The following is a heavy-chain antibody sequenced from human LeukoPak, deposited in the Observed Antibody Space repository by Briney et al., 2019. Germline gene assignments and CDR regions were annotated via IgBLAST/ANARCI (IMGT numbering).Heavy chain of an antibody. CDR2: INYNGAIT. J-gene: IGHJ4*02. Sequence: RAGGSLRLSCATSGFTFVDYGLSWVRRAPGKGLEWLCAINYNGAITDYADSVKGRFTISGDNAKNSLYLRMDSLRAEDTALYYCARDRLGPSFSVSHFDLWGQGTLVTVSS. D-gene: IGHD3-3*02. CDR3: ARDRLGPSFSVSHFDL. CDR1: GFTFVDYG. V-gene: IGHV3-20*04.